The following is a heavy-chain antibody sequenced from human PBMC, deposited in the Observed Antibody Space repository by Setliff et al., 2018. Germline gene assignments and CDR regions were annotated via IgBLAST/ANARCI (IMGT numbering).Heavy chain of an antibody. CDR3: ARHAPGAIDY. CDR1: GGSVGNSYYY. Sequence: LETLSLTCTVSGGSVGNSYYYWSWIRQPPGKGLEWIGYFYFHGRTTYNPSLKSRATISQVTSKKHFSLTLTTMTAADTAVYYCARHAPGAIDYWGQGALVTVSS. J-gene: IGHJ4*02. CDR2: FYFHGRT. V-gene: IGHV4-61*03.